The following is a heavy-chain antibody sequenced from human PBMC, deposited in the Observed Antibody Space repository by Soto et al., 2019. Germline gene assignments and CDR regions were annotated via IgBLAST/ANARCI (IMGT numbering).Heavy chain of an antibody. CDR2: IDAGNGNT. J-gene: IGHJ3*02. D-gene: IGHD5-18*01. CDR1: GYTFTSYA. Sequence: ASVKVSCKASGYTFTSYAMHWVRQAPGQGLEWMGCIDAGNGNTKYAQKFQGRVTIAGDTSVDTGYMELRSLRSEDTAVYYCATGTRDTSHIWGQGTLVPSPQ. V-gene: IGHV1-3*01. CDR3: ATGTRDTSHI.